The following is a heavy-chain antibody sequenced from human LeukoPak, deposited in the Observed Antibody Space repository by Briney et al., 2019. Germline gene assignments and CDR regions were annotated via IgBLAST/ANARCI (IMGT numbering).Heavy chain of an antibody. Sequence: GGSLRLSCAASGFTFSSYAMSWVRQAPGKGLEWVSAFSGSGGSTYYADSVKGRFTISRDNSKNTLYLQMNSLRAEDTAVYYCAKDQGGSSHFDYWGQGTLVTVSS. J-gene: IGHJ4*02. CDR1: GFTFSSYA. V-gene: IGHV3-23*01. CDR3: AKDQGGSSHFDY. D-gene: IGHD6-13*01. CDR2: FSGSGGST.